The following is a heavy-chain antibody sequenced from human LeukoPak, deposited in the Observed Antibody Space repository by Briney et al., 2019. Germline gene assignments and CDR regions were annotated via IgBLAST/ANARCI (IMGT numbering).Heavy chain of an antibody. CDR1: GFTFSSYS. Sequence: GGSLRLSCAASGFTFSSYSMTWVRQAPGKGLEWVSSISSSSSYIYYADSVKGRFTISRDNAKNSLYLQMNSLRAEDTAVYYCASYDSSGYYLAYWGQGTLVTVSS. J-gene: IGHJ4*02. CDR3: ASYDSSGYYLAY. CDR2: ISSSSSYI. D-gene: IGHD3-22*01. V-gene: IGHV3-21*01.